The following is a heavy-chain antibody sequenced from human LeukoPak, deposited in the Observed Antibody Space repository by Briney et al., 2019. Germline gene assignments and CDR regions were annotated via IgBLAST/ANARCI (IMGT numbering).Heavy chain of an antibody. Sequence: SVKVSCKASGGTFSSYAISWVRRAPGQGLEWMGGIIPIFGTANYAQKFQGRVTITADESTSTAYMELSSLRSEDTAVYYCARDVASGHGYERYFDYWGQGTLVTVSS. CDR1: GGTFSSYA. D-gene: IGHD5-12*01. CDR2: IIPIFGTA. J-gene: IGHJ4*02. CDR3: ARDVASGHGYERYFDY. V-gene: IGHV1-69*13.